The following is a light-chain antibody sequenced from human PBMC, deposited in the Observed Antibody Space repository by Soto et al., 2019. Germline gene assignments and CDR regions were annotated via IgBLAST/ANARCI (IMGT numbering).Light chain of an antibody. J-gene: IGKJ1*01. CDR2: WAS. Sequence: EIVLTQSPGTLSFSPVGRSTLSFIASQIVSGKYLAWYHQKPGQPPKLLIYWASIRESGVPTRFSGSGSGTNFTLTISSLQAEDAAVYYCQQYYTTPPTFGLGTKVDNK. CDR1: QIVSGKY. V-gene: IGKV4-1*01. CDR3: QQYYTTPPT.